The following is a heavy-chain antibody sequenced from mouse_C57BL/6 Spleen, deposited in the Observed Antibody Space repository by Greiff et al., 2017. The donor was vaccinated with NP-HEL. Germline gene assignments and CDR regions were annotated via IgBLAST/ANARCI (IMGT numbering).Heavy chain of an antibody. CDR2: IDPENGDT. V-gene: IGHV14-4*01. CDR3: TEAYYSPY. CDR1: GFNITDDY. J-gene: IGHJ3*01. D-gene: IGHD2-12*01. Sequence: VQLKQSGAELVRPGASVKLSCTASGFNITDDYMHWVKQRPEQGLEWIGWIDPENGDTEYASKFQGKATITADTSSNTAYLQLSSLTAEDTAVYYCTEAYYSPYWGQGTLVTVSA.